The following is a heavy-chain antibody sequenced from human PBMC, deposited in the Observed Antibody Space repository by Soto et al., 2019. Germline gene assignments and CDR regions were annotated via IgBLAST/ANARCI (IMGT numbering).Heavy chain of an antibody. CDR2: IYYSGRT. Sequence: TLSLTCTVSGGSISSGDYYWSWIRQPPGKGLEWIGYIYYSGRTYYNPSLKSRVTISVDTSKNQFSLKLSSVTAADTAVYYCARGYGDYPYYFDYWGQGTLVTVSS. D-gene: IGHD4-17*01. J-gene: IGHJ4*02. V-gene: IGHV4-30-4*01. CDR1: GGSISSGDYY. CDR3: ARGYGDYPYYFDY.